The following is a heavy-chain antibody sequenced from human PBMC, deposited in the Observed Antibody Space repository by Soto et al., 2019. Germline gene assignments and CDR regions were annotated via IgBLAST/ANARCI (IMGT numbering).Heavy chain of an antibody. J-gene: IGHJ4*02. Sequence: QVQLVQSGAEVKKPVASVKVSCKDSGYTFTSYDINRVREATGQGLEWMGWMTPNSANTCYAQKFEGRVTMTRNTAISTAYMELSRLRSEDTAVYYCARGLRVRYCSGGSCYSYYFAYWGQGTLVTVSS. CDR3: ARGLRVRYCSGGSCYSYYFAY. V-gene: IGHV1-8*01. CDR2: MTPNSANT. CDR1: GYTFTSYD. D-gene: IGHD2-15*01.